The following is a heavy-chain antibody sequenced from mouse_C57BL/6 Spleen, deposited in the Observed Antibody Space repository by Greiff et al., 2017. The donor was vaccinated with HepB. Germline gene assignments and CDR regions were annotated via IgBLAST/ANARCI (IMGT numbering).Heavy chain of an antibody. Sequence: DVHLVESGGDLVKPGGSLKLSCAASGFTFSSYGMSWVRQTPDKRLEWVATISSGGSYTYYPDSVKGRFTISRDNAKNTLYLQMSSLKSEDTAMYYCARPMITTRVYYAMDYWGQGTSVTVSS. D-gene: IGHD2-4*01. CDR3: ARPMITTRVYYAMDY. CDR2: ISSGGSYT. V-gene: IGHV5-6*01. CDR1: GFTFSSYG. J-gene: IGHJ4*01.